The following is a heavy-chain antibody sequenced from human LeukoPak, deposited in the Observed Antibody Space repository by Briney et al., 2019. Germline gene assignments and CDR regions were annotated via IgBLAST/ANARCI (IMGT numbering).Heavy chain of an antibody. Sequence: SETLSLTCTVSGYSISSGYYWGWIRQPPGKGLEWIGSIYHSGSTYYNPSLKSRVTISVDTSKNQFSLKLSSVTAADTAVYYCARDQKSIAVAGTDYWGQGTLVTVSS. V-gene: IGHV4-38-2*02. D-gene: IGHD6-19*01. CDR3: ARDQKSIAVAGTDY. J-gene: IGHJ4*02. CDR1: GYSISSGYY. CDR2: IYHSGST.